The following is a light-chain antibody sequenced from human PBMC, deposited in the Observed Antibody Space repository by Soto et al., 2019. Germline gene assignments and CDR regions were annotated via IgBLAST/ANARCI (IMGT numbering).Light chain of an antibody. CDR3: SSYAGNTKGV. V-gene: IGLV2-8*01. CDR2: EVS. Sequence: QSALTQPPSASGSPGQSVTISCTGTSSDVGGYDYVSWYQQHPGKAPKLMIFEVSKRPSGVPDRFSGSKSSNTASLTVSGLQAEDEADYYCSSYAGNTKGVFGTGTKLTVL. J-gene: IGLJ1*01. CDR1: SSDVGGYDY.